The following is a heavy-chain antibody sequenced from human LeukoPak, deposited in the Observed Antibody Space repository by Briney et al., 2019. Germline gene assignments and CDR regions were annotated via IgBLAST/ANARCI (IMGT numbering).Heavy chain of an antibody. J-gene: IGHJ4*02. CDR2: FDPEDGET. D-gene: IGHD6-13*01. CDR1: GYTFTDYY. V-gene: IGHV1-24*01. Sequence: ASVKVSCKASGYTFTDYYMHWVRQAPGKGLEWMGGFDPEDGETIYAQKFQGRVTMTEDTSTDTAYMELSSLRSEDTAVYYCATARQQQLPYYFDYWGQGTLVTVSS. CDR3: ATARQQQLPYYFDY.